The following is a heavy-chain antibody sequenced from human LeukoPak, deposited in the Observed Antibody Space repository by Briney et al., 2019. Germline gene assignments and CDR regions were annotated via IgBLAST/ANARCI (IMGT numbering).Heavy chain of an antibody. CDR1: GGSISSYY. CDR3: ARHGLGLIGD. CDR2: IYYSGST. J-gene: IGHJ4*02. D-gene: IGHD3-3*01. Sequence: SETLSLTCTVSGGSISSYYWSWIRQPPGKGLEWIGYIYYSGSTNYNPSLKSRVTISVDTSKNQFSLKLSSVTAADTAVYYCARHGLGLIGDWGQGTLVTVSS. V-gene: IGHV4-59*08.